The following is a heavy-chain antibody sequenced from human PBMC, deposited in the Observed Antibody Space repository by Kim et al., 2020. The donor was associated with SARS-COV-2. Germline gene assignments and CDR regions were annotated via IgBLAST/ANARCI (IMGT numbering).Heavy chain of an antibody. CDR1: GGSISSYY. CDR3: ARESAYYYGSGSYPLLYYYYGMDV. CDR2: IYYSGST. V-gene: IGHV4-59*12. D-gene: IGHD3-10*01. Sequence: SETLSLTCTVSGGSISSYYWSWIRQPPGKGPEWIGDIYYSGSTNYNPPLKSRVTISVDTSKNQFSLKLSSVTAADTAVYYCARESAYYYGSGSYPLLYYYYGMDVWGQGTTVTVSS. J-gene: IGHJ6*02.